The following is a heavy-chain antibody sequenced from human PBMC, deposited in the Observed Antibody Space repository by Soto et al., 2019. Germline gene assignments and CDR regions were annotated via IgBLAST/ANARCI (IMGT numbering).Heavy chain of an antibody. Sequence: QVQLVQSGAEVKKPGSSVKVSCKASGGTFSSYAISWVRQAPGQGLEWMGGIIPIFGTANYAQKFQGRVTITADESTSTAYMELSSLRSEDTAVYYCAREGAYYDILTGFRSLYYFDDWGQGTLVTVSS. CDR1: GGTFSSYA. D-gene: IGHD3-9*01. CDR2: IIPIFGTA. V-gene: IGHV1-69*01. CDR3: AREGAYYDILTGFRSLYYFDD. J-gene: IGHJ4*02.